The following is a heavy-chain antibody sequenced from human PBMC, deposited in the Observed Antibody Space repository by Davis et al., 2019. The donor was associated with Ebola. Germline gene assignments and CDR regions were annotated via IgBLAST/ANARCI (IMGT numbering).Heavy chain of an antibody. CDR3: VRDSGYYSHDY. CDR2: FEPDGTGT. Sequence: GESLKISCAASGFTFSNFHIHWVRHTPGKGLVWVARFEPDGTGTNYADSVKGRFTISRDNAKNTLSLQMKSLRVEDTAVYYCVRDSGYYSHDYWGHGTLVTVSS. V-gene: IGHV3-74*01. CDR1: GFTFSNFH. D-gene: IGHD5-12*01. J-gene: IGHJ4*01.